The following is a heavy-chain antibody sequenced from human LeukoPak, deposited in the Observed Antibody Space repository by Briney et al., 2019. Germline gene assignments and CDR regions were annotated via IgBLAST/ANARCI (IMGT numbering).Heavy chain of an antibody. CDR3: AKEHLIVATTDLDY. CDR2: VSVSGGTT. V-gene: IGHV3-23*01. CDR1: GFTFSSYG. D-gene: IGHD5-12*01. Sequence: GGSLRLSCAASGFTFSSYGMSWVRQAPGKGLEWVSAVSVSGGTTYYADSVKGRFTISRDNSKNTLYLQMNSLRAEDTAVYYCAKEHLIVATTDLDYWGQGTLVTVSS. J-gene: IGHJ4*02.